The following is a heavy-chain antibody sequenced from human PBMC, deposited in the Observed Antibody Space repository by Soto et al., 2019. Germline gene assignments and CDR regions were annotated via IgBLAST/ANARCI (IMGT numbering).Heavy chain of an antibody. V-gene: IGHV1-46*01. CDR1: GYTFTSYY. CDR2: INPSGGRT. Sequence: QVQLVQSGAEVKKPGASVKVSCKASGYTFTSYYMHWVRQAPGQGLEWMEIINPSGGRTSYAQKFRGRVTMTRDTSTSTVYMELSSLRSEDTAVYYCARWDSSSWYYLDYWGQGTLVTVSS. CDR3: ARWDSSSWYYLDY. D-gene: IGHD6-13*01. J-gene: IGHJ4*02.